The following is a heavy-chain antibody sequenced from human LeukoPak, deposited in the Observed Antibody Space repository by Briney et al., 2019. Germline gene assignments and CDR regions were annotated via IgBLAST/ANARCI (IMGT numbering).Heavy chain of an antibody. CDR3: ARHDPVGHFLRGMDV. CDR1: GGSISGYF. V-gene: IGHV4-59*08. J-gene: IGHJ6*02. Sequence: SETLSLTCAVSGGSISGYFWSWSRQPPGKGLAWIGYIYYTGSTIYNPSLRSRVTMSVDVSKNQFSLNLSSVTAADTAVYYCARHDPVGHFLRGMDVWGQGTTVTVSS. CDR2: IYYTGST. D-gene: IGHD2/OR15-2a*01.